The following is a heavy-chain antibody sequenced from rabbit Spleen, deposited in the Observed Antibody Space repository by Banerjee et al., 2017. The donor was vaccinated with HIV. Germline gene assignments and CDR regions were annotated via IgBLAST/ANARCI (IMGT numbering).Heavy chain of an antibody. CDR1: GFDFSSYY. D-gene: IGHD4-1*01. Sequence: QEQVVESGGGLVQPGGSLKLSCKASGFDFSSYYMCWVRQAPGKGLEWIACIYAGSSGSTYYASWAKGRFTISKTSSTTVTLQMTSLTAADTAAYFCARDGYSGGWWGQGTLDTVS. V-gene: IGHV1S45*01. CDR2: IYAGSSGST. CDR3: ARDGYSGGW. J-gene: IGHJ4*01.